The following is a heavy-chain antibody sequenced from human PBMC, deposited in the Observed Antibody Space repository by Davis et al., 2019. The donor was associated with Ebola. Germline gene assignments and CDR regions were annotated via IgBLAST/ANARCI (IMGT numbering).Heavy chain of an antibody. J-gene: IGHJ4*02. CDR2: IYYSGST. CDR1: GSSINNHY. Sequence: SETLSLTCTVSGSSINNHYWNWIRQSPGKGLEWIGYIYYSGSTNYNPSLMSRVTMSLDTSKNQFSLRLSSVTAADTAVYYCAGATAKALFGNWGRGTLVTVSS. V-gene: IGHV4-59*11. D-gene: IGHD3-10*01. CDR3: AGATAKALFGN.